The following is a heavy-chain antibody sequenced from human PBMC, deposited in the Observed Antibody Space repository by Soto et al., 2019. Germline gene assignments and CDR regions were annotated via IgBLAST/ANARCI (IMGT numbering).Heavy chain of an antibody. Sequence: GGSLRLSCAASGFTFSNYAMSWVRQAPGKGLEWVSAISSSGGSTYYADSVKGRFTISRDNSKNSLYLQMNSLRAEDTAVYYCAREDRSSGWSSPFDYWGQGTLVTVSS. D-gene: IGHD6-19*01. CDR1: GFTFSNYA. CDR2: ISSSGGST. CDR3: AREDRSSGWSSPFDY. V-gene: IGHV3-23*01. J-gene: IGHJ4*02.